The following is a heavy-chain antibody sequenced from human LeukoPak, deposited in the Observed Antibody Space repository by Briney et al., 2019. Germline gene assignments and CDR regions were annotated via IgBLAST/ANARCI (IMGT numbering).Heavy chain of an antibody. D-gene: IGHD7-27*01. CDR1: GGSISSGGYY. V-gene: IGHV4-30-2*01. CDR3: ARFSPRAMGNYLDF. J-gene: IGHJ4*02. CDR2: IYPRGST. Sequence: SETLSLTCTVSGGSISSGGYYWSWTRQPPGKGLEWIGYIYPRGSTYYNPSLKSRVILSLDKSANQFSLNLSSVTAADTAVYYCARFSPRAMGNYLDFWGQGTLVTVSS.